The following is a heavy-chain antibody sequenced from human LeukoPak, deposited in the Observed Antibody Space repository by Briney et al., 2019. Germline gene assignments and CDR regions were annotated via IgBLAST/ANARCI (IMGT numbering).Heavy chain of an antibody. Sequence: SSVKVSCKASGGTFSSYAISWVRQAPGQGLEWMGGIIPIFGTANYAQKFQGRVTITTDESTSTAYMELSSLRAEDTAVYYCASEVVVITTGPHYFDYWGQGTLVTVSS. CDR2: IIPIFGTA. CDR1: GGTFSSYA. V-gene: IGHV1-69*05. J-gene: IGHJ4*02. D-gene: IGHD3-22*01. CDR3: ASEVVVITTGPHYFDY.